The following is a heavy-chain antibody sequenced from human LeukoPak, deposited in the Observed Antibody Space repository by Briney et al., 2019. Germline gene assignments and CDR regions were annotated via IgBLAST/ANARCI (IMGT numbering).Heavy chain of an antibody. D-gene: IGHD2-2*01. J-gene: IGHJ5*02. V-gene: IGHV4-34*01. CDR3: ATFSGYCSSTSCSRGHWFDP. Sequence: SETLSLTCTVSGGSISSYYWSWIRQPPGKGLEWIGEINHSGSTNYNPSLESRVTISVDTSKNQFSLKLSSVTAADTAVYYCATFSGYCSSTSCSRGHWFDPWGQGTLVTVSS. CDR2: INHSGST. CDR1: GGSISSYY.